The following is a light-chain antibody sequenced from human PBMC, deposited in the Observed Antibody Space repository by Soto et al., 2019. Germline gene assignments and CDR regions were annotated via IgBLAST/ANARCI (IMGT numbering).Light chain of an antibody. V-gene: IGLV1-51*01. CDR3: GTWDSSLDTVV. J-gene: IGLJ2*01. CDR2: DNY. CDR1: SSNIGGNY. Sequence: QAVVAQPPSISAAPGQTVTISCSGSSSNIGGNYVSWYQHAPRTAPKLLIYDNYKRASVSPDRFSASKSGTSATLGITGRQTGDEADYYCGTWDSSLDTVVFGGGTKLTVL.